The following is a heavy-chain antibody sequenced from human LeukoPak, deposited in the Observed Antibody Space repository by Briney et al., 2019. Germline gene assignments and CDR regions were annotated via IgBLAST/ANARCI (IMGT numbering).Heavy chain of an antibody. CDR1: GGSISSSSYY. CDR2: IYYSGST. D-gene: IGHD3-3*01. V-gene: IGHV4-39*01. Sequence: SETLSLTCTVSGGSISSSSYYWGWIRQPPGKGLEWIGSIYYSGSTYYNPSLKGRVTISVDTSKNQFSLKLSSVTAADTAVYYCASYLLRFLEPGDYWGQGTLVTVSS. J-gene: IGHJ4*02. CDR3: ASYLLRFLEPGDY.